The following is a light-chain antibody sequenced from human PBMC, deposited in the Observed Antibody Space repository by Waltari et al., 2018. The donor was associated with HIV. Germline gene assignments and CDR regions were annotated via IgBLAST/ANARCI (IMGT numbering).Light chain of an antibody. Sequence: EVVMSQFPLSLAVTPGKPASISCTSSEGLVYRDGNTYLNWFHQRPGQSPRRLIFRVSNWDPGVPDRFRGSGSHTNFTLEITRVRSDDVGIVYCMQGTHWPPTFGQGTRLEI. J-gene: IGKJ2*01. CDR1: EGLVYRDGNTY. CDR3: MQGTHWPPT. CDR2: RVS. V-gene: IGKV2D-30*01.